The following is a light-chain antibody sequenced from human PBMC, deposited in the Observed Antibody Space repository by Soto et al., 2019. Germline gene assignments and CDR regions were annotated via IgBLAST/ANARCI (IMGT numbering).Light chain of an antibody. V-gene: IGLV2-8*01. CDR3: SSYRCYNNYLV. CDR2: DVN. Sequence: QSALTQPPSASGSPGQSVTISCTGTISDIGGYRYVSWYQQYPGKAPKLIISDVNKRPSGVPDRFSASKSGNTASLTVSGLQAEDEAEYYCSSYRCYNNYLVFGTGTKVTVL. J-gene: IGLJ1*01. CDR1: ISDIGGYRY.